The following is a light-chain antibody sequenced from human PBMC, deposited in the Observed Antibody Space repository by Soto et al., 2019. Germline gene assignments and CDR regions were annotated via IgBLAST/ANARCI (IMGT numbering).Light chain of an antibody. CDR2: DVS. J-gene: IGLJ1*01. CDR1: ISDVSGYNF. Sequence: QSVLTQPASVSGSPGQSITISCTGTISDVSGYNFVSWYQQYPGKAPKLMIYDVSNRPSGVPNRFSGSKSGNTASLTISGLQAEDEADYYCSSYTSSNTYVFGAGTKVTVL. V-gene: IGLV2-14*03. CDR3: SSYTSSNTYV.